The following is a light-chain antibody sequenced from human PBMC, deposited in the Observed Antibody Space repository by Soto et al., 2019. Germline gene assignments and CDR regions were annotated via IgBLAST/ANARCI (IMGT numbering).Light chain of an antibody. CDR3: QQYNNWPPWT. Sequence: EIVLTQSPATLSVSPGESATLSCRASQSVSSDLAWYQQKPGQAPRPLIYGASTRATGIPARFSGSGSGTEFTLTISSLQSEDFAVYYCQQYNNWPPWTFGQGTKVDI. CDR2: GAS. V-gene: IGKV3-15*01. J-gene: IGKJ1*01. CDR1: QSVSSD.